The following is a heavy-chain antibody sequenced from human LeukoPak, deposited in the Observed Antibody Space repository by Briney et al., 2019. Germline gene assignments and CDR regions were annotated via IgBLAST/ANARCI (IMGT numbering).Heavy chain of an antibody. V-gene: IGHV4-39*01. CDR1: GGSISGSSYY. CDR3: ARPQRYSNYALDY. Sequence: SETLSLTCTVSGGSISGSSYYWGWIRQPPGKGLEWIGSIYYSGSTYYKPSLESRVTVSVDTSKNQFSLKLSSVTAADTAVYYCARPQRYSNYALDYWGQGTLVTVSS. CDR2: IYYSGST. D-gene: IGHD4-11*01. J-gene: IGHJ4*02.